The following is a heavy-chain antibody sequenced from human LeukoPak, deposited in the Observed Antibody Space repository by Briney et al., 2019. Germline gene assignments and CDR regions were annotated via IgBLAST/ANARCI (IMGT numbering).Heavy chain of an antibody. CDR3: ARDGEAMIFDY. CDR1: GGSISSYY. Sequence: SETLSLTCTVSGGSISSYYWSWIRQPPGKGLVWIGYIYYSGSTNYNPSLKSRVTISVDTSKNQFSLKLSSVTAADTAVYYCARDGEAMIFDYWGQGTLVTVSS. CDR2: IYYSGST. D-gene: IGHD3-22*01. V-gene: IGHV4-59*01. J-gene: IGHJ4*02.